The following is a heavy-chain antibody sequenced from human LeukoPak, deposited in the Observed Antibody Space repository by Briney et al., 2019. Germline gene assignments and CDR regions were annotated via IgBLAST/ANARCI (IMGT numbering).Heavy chain of an antibody. D-gene: IGHD3-10*01. CDR2: IIPILGIA. V-gene: IGHV1-69*04. CDR1: GGTFSSYA. CDR3: ARAVPLDGSGFDYFDY. Sequence: SVRVSCKASGGTFSSYAISWVRQAPGQGLEWMGRIIPILGIANYAQKFQGRVTITADKSTSTAYMELSSLRSEDTAVYYCARAVPLDGSGFDYFDYWGQGTLVTVSS. J-gene: IGHJ4*02.